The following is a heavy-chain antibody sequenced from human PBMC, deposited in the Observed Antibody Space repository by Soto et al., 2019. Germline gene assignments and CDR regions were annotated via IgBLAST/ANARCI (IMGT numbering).Heavy chain of an antibody. Sequence: QLQLQESGPGLVKPSETLSLTCTVSGGSISSSSYYWGWIRQPPGKGLEWIGSIYYSGSTYYNPSLKSRVTISVDTSKNQFSLKLSSVPAADTALYYCARHVSLVPAAYYYGMDVWGQGTTVTVSS. J-gene: IGHJ6*02. V-gene: IGHV4-39*01. CDR1: GGSISSSSYY. CDR2: IYYSGST. D-gene: IGHD2-2*01. CDR3: ARHVSLVPAAYYYGMDV.